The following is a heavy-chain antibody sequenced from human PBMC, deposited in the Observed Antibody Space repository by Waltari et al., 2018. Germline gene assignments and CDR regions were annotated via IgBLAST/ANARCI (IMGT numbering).Heavy chain of an antibody. V-gene: IGHV3-74*01. CDR2: ISRDGRIT. J-gene: IGHJ4*02. Sequence: EVYLVESGGGLVQPGGSLRLSCAASGFTFSHYWIHWVRQVPGKRPVWVACISRDGRITNYADSVKGRVTVSRDNAKNTLYLQMNSLRGEDTAVYYCARGPSHGAFDFWGQGTLGTVSS. D-gene: IGHD4-17*01. CDR3: ARGPSHGAFDF. CDR1: GFTFSHYW.